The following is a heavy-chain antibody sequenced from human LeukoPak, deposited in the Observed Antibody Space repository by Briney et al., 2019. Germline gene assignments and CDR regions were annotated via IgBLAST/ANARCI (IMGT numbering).Heavy chain of an antibody. CDR2: IHYSGRT. V-gene: IGHV4-39*01. Sequence: SETLSLTCTVSGGSISSSSYYWVWIRQPPGKGLEWIGSIHYSGRTYYNGSLKSRVTISVDTSKNQFSLKLNFVTAADTAVYYCARQVVGALYYFDYWGQGTLVTVSS. J-gene: IGHJ4*02. CDR1: GGSISSSSYY. D-gene: IGHD1-26*01. CDR3: ARQVVGALYYFDY.